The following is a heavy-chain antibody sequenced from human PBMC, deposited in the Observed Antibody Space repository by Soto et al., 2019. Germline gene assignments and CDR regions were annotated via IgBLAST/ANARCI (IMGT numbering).Heavy chain of an antibody. D-gene: IGHD6-13*01. J-gene: IGHJ4*02. CDR1: GFTFSSYG. V-gene: IGHV3-33*06. Sequence: GGSLRLSCAASGFTFSSYGMHWVRQAPGKGLEWVAVIWYDGSNKYYADSVKGRFTISRDNSKNTLYLQMNSLGAEDTAVYYCAKDVGILNYWGQGTLVTVSS. CDR2: IWYDGSNK. CDR3: AKDVGILNY.